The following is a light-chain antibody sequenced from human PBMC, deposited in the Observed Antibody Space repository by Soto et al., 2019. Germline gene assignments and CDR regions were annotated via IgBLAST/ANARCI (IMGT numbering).Light chain of an antibody. CDR2: ANS. Sequence: QSVLTQPPSVSGAPGQRVTISCSGRSSNLGAGYDVQWYRQFPGTAPKLLIYANSVRPSGVPDRLSGSTSGTSASLAITGLQAEDEADYYCGSWDSSLSAYVFGTGTKVTVL. J-gene: IGLJ1*01. CDR3: GSWDSSLSAYV. V-gene: IGLV1-40*01. CDR1: SSNLGAGYD.